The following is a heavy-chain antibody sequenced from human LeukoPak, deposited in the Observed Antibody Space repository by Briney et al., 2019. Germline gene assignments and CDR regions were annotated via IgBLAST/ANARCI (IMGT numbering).Heavy chain of an antibody. V-gene: IGHV3-7*01. D-gene: IGHD1-26*01. CDR2: IKQDGSDK. CDR1: GFTFSSYW. Sequence: QPGGSLRLSCAASGFTFSSYWMSWVRQAPGKGLEWVANIKQDGSDKYYVDSVKGRFTISRDNAHNSLYLQMEILRAEDTAVYYCARALGVVGDKSIWFDPWGQGTLVTVSS. CDR3: ARALGVVGDKSIWFDP. J-gene: IGHJ5*02.